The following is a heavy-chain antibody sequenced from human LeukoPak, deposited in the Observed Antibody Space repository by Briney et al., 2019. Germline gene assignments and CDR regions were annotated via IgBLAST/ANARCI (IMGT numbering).Heavy chain of an antibody. CDR3: ARAIRLRFDY. CDR2: INHSGST. CDR1: GGSFSGYY. J-gene: IGHJ4*02. Sequence: SETLSLTCAVYGGSFSGYYRSWIRQPPGKGLEWIGEINHSGSTNYNPSLKSRVTISVDTSKNQFSLKLSSVTAADTAVYYCARAIRLRFDYWGQGTPVTVSS. V-gene: IGHV4-34*01.